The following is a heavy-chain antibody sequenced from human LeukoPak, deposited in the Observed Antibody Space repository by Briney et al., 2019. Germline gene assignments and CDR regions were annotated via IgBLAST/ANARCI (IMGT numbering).Heavy chain of an antibody. J-gene: IGHJ4*02. V-gene: IGHV4-39*01. CDR2: IYYSGST. D-gene: IGHD4/OR15-4a*01. Sequence: SETLSLTCTVSGGSISSSSYYWGWIRQPPGKGLEWIGSIYYSGSTYYNPSLKSRVTISVDTSKNQFSLKLSSVTAADTAVYYCARGTRYGLLTWGQGTLVTVSS. CDR1: GGSISSSSYY. CDR3: ARGTRYGLLT.